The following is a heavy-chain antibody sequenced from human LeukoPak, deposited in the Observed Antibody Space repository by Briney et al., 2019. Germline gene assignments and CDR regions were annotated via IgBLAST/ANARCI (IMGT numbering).Heavy chain of an antibody. Sequence: KPSETLSLTCTVSGDSITSYYWSWIRQSPGKGLEWIGYIYYSGSTTYNPSLNSRVTISVDTSKNQLSLRQTSVIATDTAVYFCARGRRSPTQYYGLDVWGQGTTITVTS. J-gene: IGHJ6*02. V-gene: IGHV4-59*01. CDR3: ARGRRSPTQYYGLDV. CDR1: GDSITSYY. CDR2: IYYSGST. D-gene: IGHD1-14*01.